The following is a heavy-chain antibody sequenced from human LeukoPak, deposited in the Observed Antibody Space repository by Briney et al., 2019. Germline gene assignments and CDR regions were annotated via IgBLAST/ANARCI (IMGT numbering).Heavy chain of an antibody. Sequence: GGSLRLSCAASGFTSSSYAMSWVRQAPGKGLEWVSAISGSGGSTYYADSVKGRFTISRGNSKNTLYLQMNSLRAEDTAVYYCAKDRTLGGFDYWGQGTLVTVSS. CDR2: ISGSGGST. D-gene: IGHD2-15*01. J-gene: IGHJ4*02. V-gene: IGHV3-23*01. CDR1: GFTSSSYA. CDR3: AKDRTLGGFDY.